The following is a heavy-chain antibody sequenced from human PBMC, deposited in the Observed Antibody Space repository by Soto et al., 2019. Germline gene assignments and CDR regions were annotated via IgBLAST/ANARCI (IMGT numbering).Heavy chain of an antibody. CDR3: ARVEPRGVAVVRDY. CDR1: GNTFASHG. Sequence: QVQLVQSGPEVKKPGASVKVSCKASGNTFASHGFSWVRQAPGQGLEWMGWISGFNGQTNYALKFQGRFPLTTDTSTRTAYMEMMSLRADVTAVYFCARVEPRGVAVVRDYWGQGKLVTVSS. D-gene: IGHD3-10*01. V-gene: IGHV1-18*01. CDR2: ISGFNGQT. J-gene: IGHJ4*02.